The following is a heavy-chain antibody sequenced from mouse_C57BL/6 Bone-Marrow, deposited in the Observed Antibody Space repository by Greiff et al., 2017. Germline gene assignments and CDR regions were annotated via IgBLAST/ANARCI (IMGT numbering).Heavy chain of an antibody. V-gene: IGHV6-3*01. CDR3: TGAPLGSSGYVAWFAY. J-gene: IGHJ3*01. Sequence: EVQGVESGGGLVQPGGSMKLSCVASGFTFSNYWMNWVRQSPEKGLEWVAQIRLKSDNYATHYAESVKGRFTISRDDSKSSVYLQMNNLRAEDTGIYYCTGAPLGSSGYVAWFAYWGQGTLVTVSA. CDR1: GFTFSNYW. D-gene: IGHD3-2*02. CDR2: IRLKSDNYAT.